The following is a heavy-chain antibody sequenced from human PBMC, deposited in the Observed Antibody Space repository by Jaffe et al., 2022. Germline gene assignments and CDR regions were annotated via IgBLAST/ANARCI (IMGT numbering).Heavy chain of an antibody. CDR2: MSYSGSS. Sequence: QVQLQESGPGLVKPSETLSLICNVSGGSISSYYWSWIRQSPGKGLEWIGYMSYSGSSKYNPSLKSRVTISVDTSKNQLSLKLSSVTAADTAVYYCARDRGRGDGSGLGWFDPWGQGTLVIVSS. D-gene: IGHD3-22*01. J-gene: IGHJ5*02. CDR1: GGSISSYY. CDR3: ARDRGRGDGSGLGWFDP. V-gene: IGHV4-59*01.